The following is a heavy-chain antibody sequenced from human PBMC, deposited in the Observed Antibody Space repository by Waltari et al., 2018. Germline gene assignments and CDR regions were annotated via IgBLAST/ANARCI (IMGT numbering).Heavy chain of an antibody. J-gene: IGHJ4*02. CDR2: INHSGST. CDR1: GGSFSGYY. Sequence: QVQLQQWGAGLLKPSETLSLTCAVYGGSFSGYYWSWIRQPPGQGLEWIGEINHSGSTNYNPSLKSRVTISVDTSKIQFSLKLSSVTAADTAVYYCARGQLRYLDWLPFDYWGQGTLVTVSS. D-gene: IGHD3-9*01. CDR3: ARGQLRYLDWLPFDY. V-gene: IGHV4-34*01.